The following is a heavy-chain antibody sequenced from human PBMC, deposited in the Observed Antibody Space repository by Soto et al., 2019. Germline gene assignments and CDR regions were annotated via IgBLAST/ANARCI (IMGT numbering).Heavy chain of an antibody. Sequence: QVQLVQSGAEVNKPGSSVNVSCKASGGTFSSYAISWVRQAPGQVHEWMGGIIPIFGTANYAQKFQCRVTITADESTSTAYMELSSLRSEDTAVYYCAGACFHPRTTVEGHYDSSGMDVWGQGTTVTVSS. CDR1: GGTFSSYA. CDR2: IIPIFGTA. J-gene: IGHJ6*02. D-gene: IGHD4-17*01. V-gene: IGHV1-69*01. CDR3: AGACFHPRTTVEGHYDSSGMDV.